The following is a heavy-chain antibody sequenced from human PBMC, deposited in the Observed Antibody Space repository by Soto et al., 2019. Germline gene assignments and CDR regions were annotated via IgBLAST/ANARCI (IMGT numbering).Heavy chain of an antibody. Sequence: VQLVESGGGLVKPGGCVRLYCAASGFTFSDAWMNWVRQAPGKGLEWVVRIYTKTEGGTTDYAGPVKGRFTISRDDSKTMVYLQMNSMNSEDAAVYYCTTGGLVYARFGYWGQGTLVTVSS. CDR2: IYTKTEGGTT. CDR3: TTGGLVYARFGY. V-gene: IGHV3-15*01. J-gene: IGHJ4*02. CDR1: GFTFSDAW. D-gene: IGHD2-8*01.